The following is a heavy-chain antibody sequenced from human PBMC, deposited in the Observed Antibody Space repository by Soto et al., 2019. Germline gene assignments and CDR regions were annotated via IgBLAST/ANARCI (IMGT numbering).Heavy chain of an antibody. J-gene: IGHJ4*02. D-gene: IGHD5-12*01. V-gene: IGHV3-23*01. Sequence: EAQLLESGGGLVQPGGSLRLSCAASGFSFDTYAMSWVRQAPGKGLEWVSSISGSGGNTYYADSVNGRFTISRDNSKNILYLHMTSLRAEDTALYYCAKLGMTTINRDYWGQGTQVTVSS. CDR1: GFSFDTYA. CDR3: AKLGMTTINRDY. CDR2: ISGSGGNT.